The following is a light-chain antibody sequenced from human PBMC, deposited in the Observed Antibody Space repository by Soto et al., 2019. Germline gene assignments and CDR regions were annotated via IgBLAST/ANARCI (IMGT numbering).Light chain of an antibody. CDR1: QGISNY. CDR2: AVS. CDR3: QKYNSAPSWS. Sequence: DIQMTQSPSSLSASVGDRVTITCRASQGISNYLAWYQQKPGKVPKLLIYAVSTLQSGVPYRFSGSGSGTNFTLTISSLQPEDVATYYSQKYNSAPSWSFGQGTKVEIK. J-gene: IGKJ1*01. V-gene: IGKV1-27*01.